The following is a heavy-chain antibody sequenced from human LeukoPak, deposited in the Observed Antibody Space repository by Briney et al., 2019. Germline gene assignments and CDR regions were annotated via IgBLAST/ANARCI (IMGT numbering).Heavy chain of an antibody. D-gene: IGHD3-9*01. CDR3: ASDNFDWLLSGAFDI. J-gene: IGHJ3*02. CDR2: IIPIFGTA. Sequence: ASAKVSCKASGGTFSSYAISWVRQAPGQGLEWMGGIIPIFGTANYAQKFQGRVTITTDESTSTAYMELSSLRSEDTAVYYCASDNFDWLLSGAFDIWGQGTMVTVSS. V-gene: IGHV1-69*05. CDR1: GGTFSSYA.